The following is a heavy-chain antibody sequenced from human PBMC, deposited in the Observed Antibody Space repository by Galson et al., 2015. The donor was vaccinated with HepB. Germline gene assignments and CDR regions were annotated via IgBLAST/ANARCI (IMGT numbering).Heavy chain of an antibody. Sequence: LILSCAASGFTFSKYCMHWVRQAPGKGLVWVSRINSDGSSTTYADSVKGRFTVSRDNAKNTLYLQMNSLRVEDTAVYYCASLVAYYYFGMAVWGEGTTVTVSS. CDR3: ASLVAYYYFGMAV. D-gene: IGHD2-15*01. V-gene: IGHV3-74*01. CDR2: INSDGSST. J-gene: IGHJ6*04. CDR1: GFTFSKYC.